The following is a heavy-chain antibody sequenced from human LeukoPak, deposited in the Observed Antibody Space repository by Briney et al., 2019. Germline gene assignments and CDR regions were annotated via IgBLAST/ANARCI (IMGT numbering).Heavy chain of an antibody. V-gene: IGHV4-4*07. D-gene: IGHD2-8*01. CDR1: GGSISSYY. CDR2: IYTSGST. J-gene: IGHJ3*02. Sequence: KPSETLSLTCTVSGGSISSYYWSWIRQHAGKGLEWIGRIYTSGSTNYNPSLKSRVTMSVDTSKNQFSLKLSSVTAADTAVYYCARDGEVYCTNGVCYGDAFDIWGQGTMVTVSS. CDR3: ARDGEVYCTNGVCYGDAFDI.